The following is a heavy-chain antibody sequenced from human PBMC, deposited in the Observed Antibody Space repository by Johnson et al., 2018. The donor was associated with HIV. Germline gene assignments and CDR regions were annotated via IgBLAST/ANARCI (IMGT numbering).Heavy chain of an antibody. CDR3: AKVNLRYSVFTGAFDI. CDR1: GFTFSSYG. CDR2: ISYDGSNK. D-gene: IGHD1-26*01. Sequence: QVQLVESGGGVVQPGRSLRLSCAASGFTFSSYGMHWVRQAPGKGLEWVAVISYDGSNKYYADSVKGRFTISRDNSKNTLYLQMKSLRAEDTAVYYCAKVNLRYSVFTGAFDIWGQGTMVTVSS. J-gene: IGHJ3*02. V-gene: IGHV3-30*18.